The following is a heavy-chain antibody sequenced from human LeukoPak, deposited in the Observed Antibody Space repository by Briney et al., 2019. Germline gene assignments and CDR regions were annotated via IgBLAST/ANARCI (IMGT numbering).Heavy chain of an antibody. CDR2: IKDDGSDK. V-gene: IGHV3-7*01. J-gene: IGHJ5*02. CDR1: GFTFSAYW. CDR3: ASQHYARFDP. D-gene: IGHD3-16*01. Sequence: GGSLRLSCAASGFTFSAYWMSWVRQAPGKGLEWVANIKDDGSDKYYVDSVKGRFTISRDNARNSLFLQMNSLRVEDTAVYYCASQHYARFDPWGQGTLVTVSS.